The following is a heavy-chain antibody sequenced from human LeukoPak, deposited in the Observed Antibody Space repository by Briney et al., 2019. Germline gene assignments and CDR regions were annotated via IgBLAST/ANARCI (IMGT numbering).Heavy chain of an antibody. CDR3: ARGFCSSGRCSKYDY. D-gene: IGHD2-15*01. Sequence: GGSLRLSCAASRFTFSNYWMSWVRQAPGKGLEWVAKIKQDGSQRYYVDSVTGRFTISRDNAKNSLYLQMNSLRADDTAIYYCARGFCSSGRCSKYDYWGQGTLVTVSS. CDR1: RFTFSNYW. V-gene: IGHV3-7*01. J-gene: IGHJ4*02. CDR2: IKQDGSQR.